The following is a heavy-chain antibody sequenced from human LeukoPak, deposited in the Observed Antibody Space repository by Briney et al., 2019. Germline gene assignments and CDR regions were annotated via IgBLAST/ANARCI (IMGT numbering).Heavy chain of an antibody. V-gene: IGHV1-46*01. CDR2: INPSGGST. D-gene: IGHD3-22*01. J-gene: IGHJ6*03. CDR1: GYTFTSYY. Sequence: ASVKVCCKASGYTFTSYYMHWVRQAPGQGLEWMGIINPSGGSTSYAQKFQGRVTMTRDMSTSTVYMELSSLRSEDTAVYYCARGPNYYDSSGYYHSAYYMDVWGKGTTVTVSS. CDR3: ARGPNYYDSSGYYHSAYYMDV.